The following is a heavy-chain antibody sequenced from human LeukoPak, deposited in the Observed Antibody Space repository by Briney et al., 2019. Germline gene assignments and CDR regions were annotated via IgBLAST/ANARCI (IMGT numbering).Heavy chain of an antibody. CDR2: VDSDGSST. D-gene: IGHD3-3*01. Sequence: GGSLRLSCAASGFTFKNYWMHWVRHAPEKGLVWVSRVDSDGSSTTYADSVKGRFSISRDNAKNTLYLQMNSLRAEDTAVYYCARGITIFGVVNDAFDVWGQGAVVTVSS. CDR1: GFTFKNYW. V-gene: IGHV3-74*03. J-gene: IGHJ3*01. CDR3: ARGITIFGVVNDAFDV.